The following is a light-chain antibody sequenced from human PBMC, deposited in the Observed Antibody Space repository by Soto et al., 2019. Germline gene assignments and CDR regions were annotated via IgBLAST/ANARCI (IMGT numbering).Light chain of an antibody. CDR3: QSYHSSLSGYV. CDR1: SSNIGAGYE. V-gene: IGLV1-40*01. CDR2: ENN. Sequence: QSVLTQPPSVSEAPGQRVTISCTGSSSNIGAGYEAHWYQQVPGTAPKLLIYENNNRPSGVPDRFSGSESGTSASLAITGLQAEDEAEYYCQSYHSSLSGYVFGTGTKLTVL. J-gene: IGLJ1*01.